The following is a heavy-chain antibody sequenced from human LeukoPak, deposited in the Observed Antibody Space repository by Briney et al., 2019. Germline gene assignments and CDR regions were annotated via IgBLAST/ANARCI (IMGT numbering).Heavy chain of an antibody. V-gene: IGHV3-48*04. CDR2: ISSRSSTM. CDR3: ASPYGSGSPRADY. J-gene: IGHJ4*02. CDR1: GFPFSSYA. Sequence: AGGSLRLSCAASGFPFSSYAMNWVRQAPGKGLEWVSYISSRSSTMYYADSVKGRFTISRDNAKNPLYLQMNSLRAEDTAVYYCASPYGSGSPRADYWGQGTLVTVSS. D-gene: IGHD3-10*01.